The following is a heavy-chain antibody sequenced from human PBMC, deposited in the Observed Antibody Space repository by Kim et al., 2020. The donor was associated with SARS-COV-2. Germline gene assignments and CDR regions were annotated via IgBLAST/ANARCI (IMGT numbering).Heavy chain of an antibody. J-gene: IGHJ6*02. D-gene: IGHD5-18*01. Sequence: GGSLRLSCAASGFTFSSYGMHWVRQAPGKGLEWVAVIWYDGSNKYYADSVKGRFTISRDNSKNTLYLQMNSLRAEDTAVYYCARSWIQLWLRDSGMDVWGQGTTVTVSS. V-gene: IGHV3-33*01. CDR1: GFTFSSYG. CDR2: IWYDGSNK. CDR3: ARSWIQLWLRDSGMDV.